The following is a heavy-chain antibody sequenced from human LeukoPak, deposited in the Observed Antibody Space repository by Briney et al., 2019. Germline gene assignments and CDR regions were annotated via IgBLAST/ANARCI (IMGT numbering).Heavy chain of an antibody. CDR1: GGSISPFY. J-gene: IGHJ5*02. Sequence: SETLSLTCTVSGGSISPFYWNWIRQPPGKGLEWIGYIYYTGGTSYSPSLNSRATISVDTSKNQFSLKLSSVTAADTAVYYCARGYYDSSGYLISYNWFDPWGQGTLVTVSS. CDR3: ARGYYDSSGYLISYNWFDP. D-gene: IGHD3-22*01. V-gene: IGHV4-59*01. CDR2: IYYTGGT.